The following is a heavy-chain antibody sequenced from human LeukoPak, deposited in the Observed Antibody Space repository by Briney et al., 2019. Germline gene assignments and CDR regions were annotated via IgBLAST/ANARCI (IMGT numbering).Heavy chain of an antibody. CDR1: GGAFSSYA. CDR3: ARAPEPYYYDSSGYYGNG. V-gene: IGHV1-69*13. CDR2: IIPIFGTA. Sequence: GASVKVSCKASGGAFSSYAISWVRQAPGQGLEWMGGIIPIFGTANYAQKFQGRVTITADESTSTAYMELSSLRSEDTAVYYCARAPEPYYYDSSGYYGNGWGQGTLVTVSS. D-gene: IGHD3-22*01. J-gene: IGHJ4*02.